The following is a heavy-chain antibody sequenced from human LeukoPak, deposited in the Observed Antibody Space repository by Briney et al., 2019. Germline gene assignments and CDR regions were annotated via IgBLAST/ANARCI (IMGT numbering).Heavy chain of an antibody. V-gene: IGHV3-7*01. D-gene: IGHD1-26*01. J-gene: IGHJ4*02. CDR3: ARDLGGSQTS. CDR1: GFTFSSCA. Sequence: PGGSLRLSCAASGFTFSSCAMTWVRQTPGKGLEWVANIKQDGSEKYCVDSVKGRFTISRDNAKNSLYLQMNSLRAEDTAIYYCARDLGGSQTSWGQGTLVTVSS. CDR2: IKQDGSEK.